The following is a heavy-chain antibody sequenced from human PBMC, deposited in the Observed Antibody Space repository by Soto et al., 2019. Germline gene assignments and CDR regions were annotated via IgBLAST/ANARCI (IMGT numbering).Heavy chain of an antibody. CDR3: ARDKRPPVTFGGVIPPGDDYYGMDV. CDR1: GGSVSSGSYY. V-gene: IGHV4-61*01. CDR2: LYYGGST. D-gene: IGHD3-16*02. Sequence: QVQLQESGPGLVKPSETLSLTCTVSGGSVSSGSYYWSWIRQPPGKGLEWIGYLYYGGSTNYNPSLKCRVPLSADPSKNRLPLKLSSVTAADTAVYYCARDKRPPVTFGGVIPPGDDYYGMDVWGQGTTGTVSS. J-gene: IGHJ6*02.